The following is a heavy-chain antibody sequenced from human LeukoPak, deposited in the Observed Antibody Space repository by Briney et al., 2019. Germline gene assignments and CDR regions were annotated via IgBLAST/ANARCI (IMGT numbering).Heavy chain of an antibody. Sequence: GGSLRLSCAASGFTFDDYAMHWVRQAPGKGLEWVSGISWNSGSIGYADSVKGRFTISRDNAKNSLYLQMNSLRAEDTALYYCAYTRLRRFAIPGSFDYWGQGTLVTVSS. J-gene: IGHJ4*02. CDR3: AYTRLRRFAIPGSFDY. D-gene: IGHD4-23*01. V-gene: IGHV3-9*01. CDR1: GFTFDDYA. CDR2: ISWNSGSI.